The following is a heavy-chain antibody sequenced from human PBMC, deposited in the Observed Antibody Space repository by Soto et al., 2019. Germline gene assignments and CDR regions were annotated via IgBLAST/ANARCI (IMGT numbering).Heavy chain of an antibody. J-gene: IGHJ3*02. D-gene: IGHD3-22*01. CDR3: ATRENYYDSSGYFDAFDI. CDR2: IYPGDSDT. V-gene: IGHV5-51*01. CDR1: GYSFTSYW. Sequence: GESLKISCKGSGYSFTSYWIGWVRQMPGKGLEWTGIIYPGDSDTRYSPSFQGQVTISADKSISTAYLQWSSLKASDTAMYYCATRENYYDSSGYFDAFDIWGQGTMVTVSS.